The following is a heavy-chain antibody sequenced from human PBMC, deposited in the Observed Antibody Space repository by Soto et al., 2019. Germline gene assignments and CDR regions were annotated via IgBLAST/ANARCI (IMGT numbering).Heavy chain of an antibody. J-gene: IGHJ5*02. CDR3: ARDQGFWSGPDSYNWFDP. D-gene: IGHD3-3*01. V-gene: IGHV1-69*12. Sequence: QVQLVQSGAEVKKPGSSVKVSCKASGGTFSSYAISWVRQAPGQGLEWMGGIIPIFGTANYAQKFQGRVTITADESTSTAYMELSSLRSEDTAVYYCARDQGFWSGPDSYNWFDPWGQGTLVTVSS. CDR2: IIPIFGTA. CDR1: GGTFSSYA.